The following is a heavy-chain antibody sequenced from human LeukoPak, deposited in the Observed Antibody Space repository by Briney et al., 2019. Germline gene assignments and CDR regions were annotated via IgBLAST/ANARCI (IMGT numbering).Heavy chain of an antibody. CDR3: AREEWFDP. V-gene: IGHV4-31*03. CDR2: ISYSGST. J-gene: IGHJ5*02. CDR1: GGSITSGSYY. Sequence: SETLSLTCTVSGGSITSGSYYWNWIRQHPGMGLEWIGYISYSGSTYYNPSLKSRVTISVDTTKNQFSLKLSSVTAADTAVYYCAREEWFDPWGQGTLVTVSS.